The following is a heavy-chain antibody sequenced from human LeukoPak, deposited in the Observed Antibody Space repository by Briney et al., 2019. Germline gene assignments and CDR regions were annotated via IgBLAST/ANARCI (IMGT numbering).Heavy chain of an antibody. CDR3: ARVSIGWYSFDY. J-gene: IGHJ4*02. D-gene: IGHD6-19*01. CDR2: INPDGTTT. Sequence: GGSLRLSCAASGFTFSTYWMRWVRQAPGKGLVWVSRINPDGTTTSYADSVKGRFTISRDNAKDTVYLQMNSLRAEDTAVYYCARVSIGWYSFDYWGQGTLVTVSS. CDR1: GFTFSTYW. V-gene: IGHV3-74*01.